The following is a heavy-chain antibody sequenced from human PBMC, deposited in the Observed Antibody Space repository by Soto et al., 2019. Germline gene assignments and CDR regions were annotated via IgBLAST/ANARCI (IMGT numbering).Heavy chain of an antibody. V-gene: IGHV4-39*07. CDR3: ARVYYYDSSGYPNWFDP. Sequence: SETLSLTCTVSGGSISSSSYYWGWIRQPPGKGLEWIGSIYYSGSTYYNPSLKSRVTISVDTSKNQFSLKLSSVTAADTAVYYCARVYYYDSSGYPNWFDPWGQGTLVT. D-gene: IGHD3-22*01. CDR2: IYYSGST. J-gene: IGHJ5*02. CDR1: GGSISSSSYY.